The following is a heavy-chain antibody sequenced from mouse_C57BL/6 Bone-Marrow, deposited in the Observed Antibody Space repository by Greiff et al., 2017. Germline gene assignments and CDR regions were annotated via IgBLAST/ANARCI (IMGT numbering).Heavy chain of an antibody. CDR3: ASSLPRYFDI. CDR2: IDPEDGET. V-gene: IGHV14-2*01. Sequence: EVQLLQSGAELVKPGASVKLSCTASGFHIKDSYMHWVKQRTEQGLEWIGRIDPEDGETKYAPKFQGKATITEDPSSNTAYLQLSSLTSEDTADYYGASSLPRYFDIWGTGNTMTVFS. D-gene: IGHD2-1*01. J-gene: IGHJ1*03. CDR1: GFHIKDSY.